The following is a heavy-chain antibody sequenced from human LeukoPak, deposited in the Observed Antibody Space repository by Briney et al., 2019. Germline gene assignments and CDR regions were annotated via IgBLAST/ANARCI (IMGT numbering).Heavy chain of an antibody. J-gene: IGHJ5*02. CDR3: ARELRGIRGVGSNWFDP. CDR2: IYYSGST. Sequence: PSETLSLTCTVSGGSISRGGYYWSWIRQHPGKGLEWIGYIYYSGSTHYNPSLKSRVTMSVDTSKNQFSLKLSSVTAADTAVYYCARELRGIRGVGSNWFDPWGQGTLVTVSS. V-gene: IGHV4-31*03. D-gene: IGHD3-10*01. CDR1: GGSISRGGYY.